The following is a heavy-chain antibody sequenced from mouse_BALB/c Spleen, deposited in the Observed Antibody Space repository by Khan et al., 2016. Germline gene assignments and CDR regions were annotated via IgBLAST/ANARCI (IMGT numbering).Heavy chain of an antibody. Sequence: QIQLVQSGPELKKPGETVKISCKASGYTFTNYGMNWVKQTPETGLKWMGWTNPYTGEPTYADDFKGRFAFSLETSATTAYLQINSLKNEDTATSFCARSSYYGYYYAMDYWGQGTSVTVSS. CDR3: ARSSYYGYYYAMDY. CDR2: TNPYTGEP. CDR1: GYTFTNYG. V-gene: IGHV9-3-1*01. D-gene: IGHD1-2*01. J-gene: IGHJ4*01.